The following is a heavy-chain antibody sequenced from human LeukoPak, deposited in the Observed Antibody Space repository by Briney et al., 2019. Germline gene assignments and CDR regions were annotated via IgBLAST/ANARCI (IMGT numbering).Heavy chain of an antibody. CDR1: GGSISSGIYY. CDR2: IYTSGST. V-gene: IGHV4-61*02. J-gene: IGHJ4*02. CDR3: ARLYYGSGRVDY. D-gene: IGHD3-10*01. Sequence: PSQTLSLTCIVSGGSISSGIYYWSWIRQPAGKGLEWIGRIYTSGSTNYDPSLKSRVTISVDTSKNQFSLKLSSVTAADTAVYYCARLYYGSGRVDYWGQGTLVTVSS.